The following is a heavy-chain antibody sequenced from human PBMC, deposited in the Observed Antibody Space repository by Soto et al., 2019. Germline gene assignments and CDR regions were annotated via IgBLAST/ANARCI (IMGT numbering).Heavy chain of an antibody. CDR2: IDWDDNK. V-gene: IGHV2-70*13. CDR1: GFSLSTNGMC. D-gene: IGHD1-1*01. J-gene: IGHJ4*02. CDR3: ARIFLGTGFYSYYFAP. Sequence: SGPTLVNPTQTLTLTCTFSGFSLSTNGMCVSWIRQPPGKALEWLALIDWDDNKYYTTSLRTRLTVSKDTFEKRVVLTMTNMGPVDTATYYCARIFLGTGFYSYYFAPWGQGTLVTVSS.